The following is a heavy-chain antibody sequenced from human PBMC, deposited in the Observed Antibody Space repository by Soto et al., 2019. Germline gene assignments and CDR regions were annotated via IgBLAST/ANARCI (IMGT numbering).Heavy chain of an antibody. Sequence: GGSLRLSCAASGSTFSSYSMNWVRQAPGKGLEWVSYISSSSSTIYYADSVKGRFTISRDNAKNSLYLQMNSLRDEDTAVYYCARDPLPQWEPYYFDYWGQGTLVTVSS. CDR2: ISSSSSTI. D-gene: IGHD1-26*01. V-gene: IGHV3-48*02. CDR3: ARDPLPQWEPYYFDY. CDR1: GSTFSSYS. J-gene: IGHJ4*02.